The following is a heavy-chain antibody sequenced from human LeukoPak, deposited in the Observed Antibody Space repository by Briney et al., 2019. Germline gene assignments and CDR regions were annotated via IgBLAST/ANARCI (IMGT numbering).Heavy chain of an antibody. Sequence: ASVKVSCKASGGTFSSYAISWVRQAPGQGLEWMGWMNPNSGNTGYAQKFQGRVTMTRNTSISTAYMELSSLRSEDTAVYYCARAYYYGSGSRERDWGQGTLVTVSS. CDR1: GGTFSSYA. D-gene: IGHD3-10*01. J-gene: IGHJ4*02. CDR3: ARAYYYGSGSRERD. CDR2: MNPNSGNT. V-gene: IGHV1-8*02.